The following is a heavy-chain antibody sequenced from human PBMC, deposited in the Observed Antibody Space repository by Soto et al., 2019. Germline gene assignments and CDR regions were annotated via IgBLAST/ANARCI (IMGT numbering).Heavy chain of an antibody. Sequence: EVQLVESGGGLVPPGRSLRLSCGASGFTFDDYAMHWVRHAPGKGLEWVSGISWNSARIDYADSVKGRFTVSRDNAKNSLYLQMNSLRAEDTALYFCAKDILFGETSYYYGMDVWGQGTTVTVSS. V-gene: IGHV3-9*01. CDR1: GFTFDDYA. CDR2: ISWNSARI. D-gene: IGHD3-10*01. CDR3: AKDILFGETSYYYGMDV. J-gene: IGHJ6*02.